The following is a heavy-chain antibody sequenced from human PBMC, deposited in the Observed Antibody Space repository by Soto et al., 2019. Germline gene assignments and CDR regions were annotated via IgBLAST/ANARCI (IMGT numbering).Heavy chain of an antibody. D-gene: IGHD3-3*01. CDR2: ISGSGGST. CDR3: AKDWTFDY. V-gene: IGHV3-23*01. J-gene: IGHJ4*02. Sequence: EVQLLESGGGLVQPGGSLRLSCVVSGFTFSSYAMSWVRQTPGKGLEWVSAISGSGGSTYYADSVKGRFTISRDNSKNTLYLQMNSLRAEDTAVYFCAKDWTFDYWGQGTQVTVSS. CDR1: GFTFSSYA.